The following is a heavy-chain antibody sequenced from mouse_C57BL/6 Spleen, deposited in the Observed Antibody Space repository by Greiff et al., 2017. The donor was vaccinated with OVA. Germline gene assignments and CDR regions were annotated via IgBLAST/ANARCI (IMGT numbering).Heavy chain of an antibody. V-gene: IGHV5-17*01. CDR2: ISSGSSTI. J-gene: IGHJ4*01. Sequence: EVKLMESGGGLVKPGGSLKLSCAASGFTFSDYGMHWVRQAPEKGLEWVAYISSGSSTIYYADTVKGRFTISRDNAKNTLFLQMTSLRSEDTAMYYCARGIDYDDAMDYWGQGTSVTVSS. D-gene: IGHD2-4*01. CDR1: GFTFSDYG. CDR3: ARGIDYDDAMDY.